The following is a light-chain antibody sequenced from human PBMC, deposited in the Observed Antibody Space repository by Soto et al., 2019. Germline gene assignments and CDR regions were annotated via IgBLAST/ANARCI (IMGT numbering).Light chain of an antibody. Sequence: QSVLTQPPSASGTPGQRVTITCSGSSSNIGSNYVYWYQQLPGTAPKLLIYRNNQRPSGVPDRFSGSKSGTSASLAISGRRSEGEADYYCAAWDDSLSGWVFGGGTKLTVL. V-gene: IGLV1-47*01. J-gene: IGLJ3*02. CDR1: SSNIGSNY. CDR2: RNN. CDR3: AAWDDSLSGWV.